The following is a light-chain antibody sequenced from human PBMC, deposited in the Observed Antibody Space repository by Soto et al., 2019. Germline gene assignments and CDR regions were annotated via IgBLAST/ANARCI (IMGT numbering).Light chain of an antibody. J-gene: IGKJ1*01. V-gene: IGKV1-9*01. Sequence: DIQLTQSPSFLSASVGDRVTITCRASQDVSDYLAWYQHAPGKAPNLLIYAAYTLQSGVPSRFSGSGSGTEFSLTITSLQPEDFATYYCQHYNSYSEAFGQGTKVELK. CDR2: AAY. CDR1: QDVSDY. CDR3: QHYNSYSEA.